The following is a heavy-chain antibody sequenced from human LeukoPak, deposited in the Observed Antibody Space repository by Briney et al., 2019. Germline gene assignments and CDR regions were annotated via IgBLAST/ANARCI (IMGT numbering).Heavy chain of an antibody. D-gene: IGHD3-3*01. V-gene: IGHV3-23*01. CDR1: GFTFSSYA. J-gene: IGHJ4*02. CDR3: AKPYYDFWSGYYIGGDAFDY. CDR2: ISGSGGST. Sequence: GGSRRLSCAASGFTFSSYAMSWVRQAPGKGLEWVSAISGSGGSTYYADSVKGRFTISRDNSKNTLYLQMNSLRAEDTAVYYCAKPYYDFWSGYYIGGDAFDYWGQGTLVTVSS.